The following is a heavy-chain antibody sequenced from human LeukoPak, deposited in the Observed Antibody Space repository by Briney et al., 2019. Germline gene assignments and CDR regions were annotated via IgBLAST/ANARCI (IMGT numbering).Heavy chain of an antibody. CDR3: ARCLYDYGDYVDY. CDR1: GGTFSSYA. V-gene: IGHV1-18*01. Sequence: SSVKVSCKASGGTFSSYAISWVRQAPGQGLEWMGWISAYNGNTNYAQKLQGRVTMATDTSTSTAYMELRSLRSDDTAVYYCARCLYDYGDYVDYWGQGTLVTVSS. D-gene: IGHD4-17*01. CDR2: ISAYNGNT. J-gene: IGHJ4*02.